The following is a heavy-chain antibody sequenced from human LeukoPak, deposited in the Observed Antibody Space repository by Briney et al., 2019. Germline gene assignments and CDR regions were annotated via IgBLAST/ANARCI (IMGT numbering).Heavy chain of an antibody. J-gene: IGHJ4*02. CDR1: GGSFSPYY. V-gene: IGHV4-59*01. CDR3: ARENSYYDSSGYYFGSGYFDY. CDR2: TYYSGST. Sequence: PSETLSLTCTVSGGSFSPYYWIWIRQPPGKGLEWIGYTYYSGSTNYNPSLQSRVTISVDTSKNQFSLRLSSVTAADTAVYYCARENSYYDSSGYYFGSGYFDYWGQGTLVTVSS. D-gene: IGHD3-22*01.